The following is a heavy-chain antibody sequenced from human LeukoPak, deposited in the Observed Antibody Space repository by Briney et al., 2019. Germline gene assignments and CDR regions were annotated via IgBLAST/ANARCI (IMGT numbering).Heavy chain of an antibody. J-gene: IGHJ3*02. CDR2: IYYSGST. CDR3: ARHFGGAGAFDI. D-gene: IGHD3-10*01. Sequence: PSETLSLTCTVSGGSISTYYWSWSRQPPGKGLEWIGYIYYSGSTNYNPSLKSRVTISVDTSKNQFSLKLSSMTAADTAVYYCARHFGGAGAFDIWGQGTMVTVSS. V-gene: IGHV4-59*08. CDR1: GGSISTYY.